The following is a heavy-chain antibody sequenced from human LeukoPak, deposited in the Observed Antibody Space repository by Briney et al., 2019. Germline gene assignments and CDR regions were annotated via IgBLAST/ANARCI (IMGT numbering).Heavy chain of an antibody. D-gene: IGHD3-22*01. V-gene: IGHV4-59*01. J-gene: IGHJ3*02. Sequence: SETLSLTCTVSGGSISSYYWSWIRQPPGKGLEWIGYIYYSGSTNYNPSLKSRVTISVDTSKNQFSLKLSSVTAADTAVYYCARDAYYYDSSGSRHAFAIWGQGTMVTVSS. CDR2: IYYSGST. CDR3: ARDAYYYDSSGSRHAFAI. CDR1: GGSISSYY.